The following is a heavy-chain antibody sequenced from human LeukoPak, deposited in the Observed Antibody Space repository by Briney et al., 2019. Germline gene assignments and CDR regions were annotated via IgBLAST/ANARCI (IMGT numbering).Heavy chain of an antibody. CDR3: ARGSGHDSSGYLVDY. CDR2: IIPIFGIA. V-gene: IGHV1-69*02. CDR1: GGTFSSYS. D-gene: IGHD3-22*01. J-gene: IGHJ4*02. Sequence: SVKVSCKASGGTFSSYSITWLRQAPGQGLEWMGRIIPIFGIANYAQKFQGRVTIIADKSTSTAYMEMSSLRSEDTAVYYCARGSGHDSSGYLVDYWGQGTLVTVSS.